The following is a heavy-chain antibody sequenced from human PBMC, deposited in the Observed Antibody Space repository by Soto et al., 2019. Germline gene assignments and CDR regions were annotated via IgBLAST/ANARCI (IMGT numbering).Heavy chain of an antibody. CDR3: ARDFGPTIAARVHFDY. V-gene: IGHV3-23*01. Sequence: GWSLRLSCAASGFTFSSYAVSWVRQAPGKGPEWISSISGSGSTIYYADSVKGRFTISRDNSKNTLYLQMNSLRAEDTAVYYCARDFGPTIAARVHFDYWGQGILVTVSS. D-gene: IGHD6-6*01. CDR2: ISGSGSTI. J-gene: IGHJ4*02. CDR1: GFTFSSYA.